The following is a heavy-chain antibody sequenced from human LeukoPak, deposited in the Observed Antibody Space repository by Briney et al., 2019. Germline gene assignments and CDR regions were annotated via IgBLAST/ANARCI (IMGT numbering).Heavy chain of an antibody. Sequence: GGSLRLSCAASGFTFSSYGMHWVRQAPGKGLEWVAVIWYDGSNKYYADSVKGRFTISRDNAKNSLYLQVNSLRAEDTAVYYCGRSGRCGGDCYSNDYWGQGTLVTVSS. CDR2: IWYDGSNK. CDR3: GRSGRCGGDCYSNDY. CDR1: GFTFSSYG. V-gene: IGHV3-33*03. D-gene: IGHD2-21*02. J-gene: IGHJ4*02.